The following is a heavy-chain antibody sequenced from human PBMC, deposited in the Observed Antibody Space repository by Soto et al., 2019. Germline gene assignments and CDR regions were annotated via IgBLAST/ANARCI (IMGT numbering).Heavy chain of an antibody. D-gene: IGHD1-26*01. Sequence: GGSLRLSCAASGFTFSSYAMSWVRQAPRKGLEWVSAISGSGGSTYYADSVKGRFTISRDNSKNTLYLQMNSLRAEDTAVYYCAKDPRELRSYYYMDVWGKGTTVTVSS. CDR3: AKDPRELRSYYYMDV. CDR2: ISGSGGST. J-gene: IGHJ6*03. CDR1: GFTFSSYA. V-gene: IGHV3-23*01.